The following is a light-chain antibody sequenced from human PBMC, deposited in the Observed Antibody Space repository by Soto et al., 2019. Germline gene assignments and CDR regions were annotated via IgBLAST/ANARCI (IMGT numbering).Light chain of an antibody. CDR2: GNS. CDR1: SSNIGAGYD. V-gene: IGLV1-40*01. Sequence: QSVLTQPPSVSGAPGQSVTISCTGSSSNIGAGYDVHWYQQLPGTAPKLLIYGNSNRPSGVPDRFSGSKSGTSASLAITGLQAEDEAGYYCQSYDSSLSGSVFGGGTKLTVL. CDR3: QSYDSSLSGSV. J-gene: IGLJ2*01.